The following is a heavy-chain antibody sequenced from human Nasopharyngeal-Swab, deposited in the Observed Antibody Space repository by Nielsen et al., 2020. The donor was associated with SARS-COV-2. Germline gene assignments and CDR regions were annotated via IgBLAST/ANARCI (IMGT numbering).Heavy chain of an antibody. D-gene: IGHD6-13*01. Sequence: VRQAPGKGLEGGSVMYSGGSTNYADSVKGRFTISRHNSKNTLYLQMNSLRAEDTAVYYCARVRRVAAAGDPARVGGISAPRPSHYYYYMDVWGKGTTVTVSS. CDR3: ARVRRVAAAGDPARVGGISAPRPSHYYYYMDV. CDR2: MYSGGST. V-gene: IGHV3-53*04. J-gene: IGHJ6*03.